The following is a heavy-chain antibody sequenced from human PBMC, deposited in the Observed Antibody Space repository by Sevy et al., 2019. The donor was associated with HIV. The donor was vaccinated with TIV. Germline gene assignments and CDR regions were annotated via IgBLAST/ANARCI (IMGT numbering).Heavy chain of an antibody. J-gene: IGHJ6*02. Sequence: ASVKVSCQTSGGTFSNHILNWVRQAPGHKFEWVGGILPIFGTTNYAQKLRGRVTFTADDSTSTVYMELSSLRSDDTAVYYCAKGRDDIVAVPAVRLYYQNGMDVWGQGTTVTVSS. D-gene: IGHD2-2*01. V-gene: IGHV1-69*13. CDR2: ILPIFGTT. CDR1: GGTFSNHI. CDR3: AKGRDDIVAVPAVRLYYQNGMDV.